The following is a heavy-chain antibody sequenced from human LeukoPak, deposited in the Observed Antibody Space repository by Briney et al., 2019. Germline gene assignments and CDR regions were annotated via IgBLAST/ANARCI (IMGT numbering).Heavy chain of an antibody. V-gene: IGHV3-11*01. CDR2: TSTTSKTI. J-gene: IGHJ4*02. Sequence: NPGGSLRLSCAASGFSFPDYYMTWIRQTPGQGLEWISYTSTTSKTIYYAESVKGRFSISRDNVKNSVYLQMDSLRADDTAVYFCARGALLTRDSGYPVFAYWGQGSQVTVSS. CDR3: ARGALLTRDSGYPVFAY. D-gene: IGHD3-22*01. CDR1: GFSFPDYY.